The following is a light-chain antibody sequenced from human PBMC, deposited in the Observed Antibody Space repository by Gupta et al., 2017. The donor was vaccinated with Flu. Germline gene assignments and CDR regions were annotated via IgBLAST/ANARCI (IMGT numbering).Light chain of an antibody. CDR2: QDS. V-gene: IGLV3-1*01. Sequence: SSELTQPPSVSVSPGPTASITCSGDKLGDQYACWYQQTPGPFLVLVIYQDSKRTSGSPDCFSGSNSGTTATLTISGTEAVDDDYYDWQAWDSSTEVFGGGTKRTVL. CDR3: QAWDSSTEV. CDR1: KLGDQY. J-gene: IGLJ2*01.